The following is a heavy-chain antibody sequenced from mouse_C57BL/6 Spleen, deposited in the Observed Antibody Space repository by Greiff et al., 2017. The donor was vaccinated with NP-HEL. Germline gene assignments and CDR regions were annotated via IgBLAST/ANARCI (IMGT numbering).Heavy chain of an antibody. V-gene: IGHV1-81*01. D-gene: IGHD2-3*01. CDR1: GYTFTSYG. CDR2: IYPRSGNT. CDR3: ARCSDGYYFVAY. Sequence: VQLQQSGAELARPGASVKLSCKASGYTFTSYGISWVKQRPGQGLEWIGEIYPRSGNTYYNEKFKGKATLTADKSSSTAYMELRSLTSEDSAVYFCARCSDGYYFVAYGGQRTLVTVSA. J-gene: IGHJ3*01.